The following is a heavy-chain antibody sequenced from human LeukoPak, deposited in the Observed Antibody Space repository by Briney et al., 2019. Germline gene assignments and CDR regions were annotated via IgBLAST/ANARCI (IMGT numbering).Heavy chain of an antibody. V-gene: IGHV1-18*01. CDR2: ISAYNGNI. CDR3: ARDVRYGSGRRAFDI. Sequence: ASVKVSCKASGYTFTRYGISWVRQAPGQGLEWMGWISAYNGNINYAQKLQGRVTMTTDTSTSTAYMELRSLRSDDTAVYYCARDVRYGSGRRAFDIWGQGTMVTVSS. J-gene: IGHJ3*02. CDR1: GYTFTRYG. D-gene: IGHD3-10*01.